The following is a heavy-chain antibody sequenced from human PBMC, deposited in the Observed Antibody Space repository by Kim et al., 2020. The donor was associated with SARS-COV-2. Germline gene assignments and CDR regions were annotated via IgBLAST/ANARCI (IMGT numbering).Heavy chain of an antibody. J-gene: IGHJ5*02. CDR2: IYYSGST. Sequence: SETLSLTCTVSGGSISSGGYYWSWIRQHPGKGLEWIGYIYYSGSTYYNPSLKSRVTISVDTSKNQFSLKLSSVTAADTAVYYCASTSWGRPPTRFDPRGQGTLVTVS. CDR3: ASTSWGRPPTRFDP. CDR1: GGSISSGGYY. D-gene: IGHD2-2*01. V-gene: IGHV4-31*03.